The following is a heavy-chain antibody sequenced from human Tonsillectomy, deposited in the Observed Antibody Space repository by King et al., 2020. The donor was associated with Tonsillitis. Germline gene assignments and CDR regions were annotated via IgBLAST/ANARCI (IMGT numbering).Heavy chain of an antibody. CDR2: IYSGAGST. J-gene: IGHJ2*01. CDR3: ARDSGDEVYCDL. D-gene: IGHD3-10*01. Sequence: VQLVESGGGLVQPGGSLRLSCAASGFNFNDFGMTWVRQAPGKGLEWGSFIYSGAGSTSYGDSVKGRFTISRDNSKSTLYLQMDSLRVEDTAVYYCARDSGDEVYCDLWGRGTLVTVSS. V-gene: IGHV3-23*03. CDR1: GFNFNDFG.